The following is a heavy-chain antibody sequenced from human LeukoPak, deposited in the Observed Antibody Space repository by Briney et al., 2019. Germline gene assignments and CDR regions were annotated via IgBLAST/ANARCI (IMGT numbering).Heavy chain of an antibody. V-gene: IGHV3-66*01. J-gene: IGHJ4*02. CDR1: GFTVSSNY. CDR2: IYSGGST. D-gene: IGHD6-13*01. CDR3: ARVAEAAAFDS. Sequence: GGSLRLSCAASGFTVSSNYMSWVRQAPGKGLEWVSVIYSGGSTYYADSVKGRFTISRDNSKNTLYLQMNSLRAEDTAVYYCARVAEAAAFDSWGQGTLVTVSS.